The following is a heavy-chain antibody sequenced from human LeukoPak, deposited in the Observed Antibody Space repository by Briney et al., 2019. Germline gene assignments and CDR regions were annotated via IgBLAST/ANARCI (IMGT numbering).Heavy chain of an antibody. CDR2: INAGNGNT. J-gene: IGHJ5*02. CDR1: GCTFTSYA. V-gene: IGHV1-3*01. Sequence: ASVKVSCKASGCTFTSYAMHWVRQAPGQRLEWMGWINAGNGNTKYSQKFQGRVTITRDTSASTAYMELSSLRSEDTAVYYCARDSRNDYGDYSGFDPWGQGTLVTVSS. CDR3: ARDSRNDYGDYSGFDP. D-gene: IGHD4-17*01.